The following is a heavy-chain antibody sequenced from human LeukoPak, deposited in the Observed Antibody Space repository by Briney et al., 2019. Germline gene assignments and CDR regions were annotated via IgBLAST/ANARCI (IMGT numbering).Heavy chain of an antibody. CDR3: AKSYTVSGWHYFDY. D-gene: IGHD6-19*01. V-gene: IGHV3-23*01. J-gene: IGHJ4*02. CDR2: ISGSAGNT. Sequence: PGGSLRLSCAAPGFTFSSYAMSWARKAPGKGLEWVSAISGSAGNTYYADSVKGRFTIPRNNSKNTLSLQMNSLRAEDTAIYYCAKSYTVSGWHYFDYWGQGTLVTVSS. CDR1: GFTFSSYA.